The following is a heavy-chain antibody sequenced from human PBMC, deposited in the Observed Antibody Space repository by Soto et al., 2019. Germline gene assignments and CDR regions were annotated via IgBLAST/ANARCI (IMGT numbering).Heavy chain of an antibody. CDR1: GFTFSSYA. CDR2: ISGSGGST. D-gene: IGHD1-26*01. J-gene: IGHJ6*02. CDR3: AKSQWDEDYGMDV. V-gene: IGHV3-23*01. Sequence: EVQLLESGGGLVQPGGSLRLSCAASGFTFSSYAMSWVRQAPGKGLEWVSAISGSGGSTYYADSVKGRFTISRDNSKNTLYLLMNSLRAEDTSVYYCAKSQWDEDYGMDVWGQGTTVTVSS.